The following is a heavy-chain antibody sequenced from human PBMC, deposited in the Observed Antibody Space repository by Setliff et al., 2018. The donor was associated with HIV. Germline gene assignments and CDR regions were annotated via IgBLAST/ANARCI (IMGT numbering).Heavy chain of an antibody. D-gene: IGHD4-17*01. V-gene: IGHV1-18*01. CDR2: ISPYNGHT. CDR1: GYTLSNYD. Sequence: ASVKVSCKASGYTLSNYDITWVRQAPGQGLEWLGWISPYNGHTNFAQKFQGRVTMTTDTATSTAYMEVRSLRSDDTAVYYCARTDYGGNSGGNYFDYWGQGSLVTVSS. CDR3: ARTDYGGNSGGNYFDY. J-gene: IGHJ4*02.